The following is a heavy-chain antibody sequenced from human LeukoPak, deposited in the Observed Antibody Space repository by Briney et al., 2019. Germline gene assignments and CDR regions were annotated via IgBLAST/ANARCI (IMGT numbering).Heavy chain of an antibody. V-gene: IGHV3-23*01. CDR3: AKDGDFWSEDGMDV. D-gene: IGHD3-3*01. CDR2: MSSNGGST. CDR1: GFTFSTYA. Sequence: GGSLRLSCAASGFTFSTYAMSWVRQAPGKGVEWVSSMSSNGGSTFYADSGKGRFTISRDNYKNALYLQMNSLRAEDTAVYYCAKDGDFWSEDGMDVWGQGTTVTVCS. J-gene: IGHJ6*02.